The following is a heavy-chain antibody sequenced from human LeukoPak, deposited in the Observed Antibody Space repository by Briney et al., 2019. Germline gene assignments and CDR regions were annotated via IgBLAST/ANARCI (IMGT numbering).Heavy chain of an antibody. D-gene: IGHD6-13*01. J-gene: IGHJ4*02. CDR1: GYSISSGYY. CDR2: IYHSGST. CDR3: ARDVWEAAAGPFDY. Sequence: SETLSLTCTVSGYSISSGYYWGWIRQPPGKGLERIGSIYHSGSTYYNPSLKSRVTISVDTSKNQFSLKLSSVTAADTAVYYCARDVWEAAAGPFDYWGQGTLVTVSS. V-gene: IGHV4-38-2*02.